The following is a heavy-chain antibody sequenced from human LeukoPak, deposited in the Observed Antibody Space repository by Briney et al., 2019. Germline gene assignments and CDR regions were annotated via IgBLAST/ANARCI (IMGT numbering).Heavy chain of an antibody. J-gene: IGHJ4*02. CDR2: ISSSSSHI. Sequence: GGSLRLSCAASGFIFSSYSMNWVRQAPGKGLEWVSSISSSSSHIYYADSVKGRFTISRDNAKNSLYLQMSSLRAEDTAVYYCARGKVIVPVDWGQGTLVTVSA. CDR1: GFIFSSYS. D-gene: IGHD2-2*01. V-gene: IGHV3-21*04. CDR3: ARGKVIVPVD.